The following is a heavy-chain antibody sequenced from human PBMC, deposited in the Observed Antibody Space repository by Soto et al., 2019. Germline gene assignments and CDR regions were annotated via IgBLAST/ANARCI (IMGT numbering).Heavy chain of an antibody. J-gene: IGHJ4*02. CDR2: IHPSGGGS. D-gene: IGHD2-21*02. V-gene: IGHV1-46*02. CDR1: GYTLNTYY. CDR3: ARGGHIAVVTDSFDY. Sequence: QVHLVQSGAEVKKPGASVKVSCKPSGYTLNTYYLHWVRQAPGQGLEWMGIIHPSGGGSTYAQTFLGRVTMTRDTSTGTVFMELSSLRSADTAVYYCARGGHIAVVTDSFDYWGQGTLVTVSS.